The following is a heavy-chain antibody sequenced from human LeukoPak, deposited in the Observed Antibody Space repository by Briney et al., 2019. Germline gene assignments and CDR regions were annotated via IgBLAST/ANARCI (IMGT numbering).Heavy chain of an antibody. CDR1: GFTFRKYV. V-gene: IGHV3-64*01. CDR2: ISSNGDNT. Sequence: GGSLRLSCAASGFTFRKYVMHWVRQAPGKGLGYVSAISSNGDNTYYANSVKGRVTISRDNSKNTLYLQMDSLRAEDVAVYYCARDGGYDNSGYNYFDSWGQGTLVTVSS. D-gene: IGHD3-22*01. J-gene: IGHJ4*02. CDR3: ARDGGYDNSGYNYFDS.